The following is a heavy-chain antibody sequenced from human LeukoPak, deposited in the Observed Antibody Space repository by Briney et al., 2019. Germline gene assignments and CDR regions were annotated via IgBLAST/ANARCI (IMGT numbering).Heavy chain of an antibody. D-gene: IGHD4-17*01. CDR3: ASGYGDYEVDY. V-gene: IGHV3-48*03. CDR2: ISSSGSTI. J-gene: IGHJ4*02. CDR1: GFTFSSYE. Sequence: GGSLRLSCAASGFTFSSYEMNWVRQAPGKGLEWVSYISSSGSTIYYADSVKGRFTISRDNAKNSLYLQMNSLRAEGTAVYYCASGYGDYEVDYWGQGTLVTVTS.